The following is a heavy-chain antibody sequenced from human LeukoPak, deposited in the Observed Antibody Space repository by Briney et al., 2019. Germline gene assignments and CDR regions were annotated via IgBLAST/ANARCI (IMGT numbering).Heavy chain of an antibody. D-gene: IGHD4-23*01. CDR1: GFIFSSYE. CDR3: ARTVARIGY. Sequence: GGSLRLSCAASGFIFSSYEMNWVRQAPGKGLEWVSHISSSGSTIYYTDSVKGRFTISRDNSKNSLYLQMNSLRAEDTAIYYCARTVARIGYWGQGTLVTVSS. CDR2: ISSSGSTI. J-gene: IGHJ4*02. V-gene: IGHV3-48*03.